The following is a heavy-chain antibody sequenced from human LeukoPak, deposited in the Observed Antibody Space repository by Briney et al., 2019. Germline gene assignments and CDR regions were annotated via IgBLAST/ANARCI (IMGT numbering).Heavy chain of an antibody. V-gene: IGHV1-69*01. Sequence: SVKVSCKASRGTFSGSAISWVRQAPGQGLEWMGGIIPIFGTANYAQKFQGRVTITADESTSTAYMELNSLRSEDSAVYYCARAIVAVTTPNGAFDIWGQGTMVTVSS. J-gene: IGHJ3*02. CDR2: IIPIFGTA. CDR1: RGTFSGSA. D-gene: IGHD4-11*01. CDR3: ARAIVAVTTPNGAFDI.